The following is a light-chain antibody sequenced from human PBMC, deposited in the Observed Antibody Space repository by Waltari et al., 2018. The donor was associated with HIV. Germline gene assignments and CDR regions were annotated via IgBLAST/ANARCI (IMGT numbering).Light chain of an antibody. J-gene: IGLJ2*01. CDR1: SSAVGGYNY. CDR3: SSYAGSSNLRV. V-gene: IGLV2-8*01. CDR2: EVT. Sequence: QSALTQPPSASGSPGQSVTISCPGTSSAVGGYNYVSWYQQHPGKAPKLMIYEVTKRPSGVPDRFSGSKSGNTASLTVSGLQAEDEADYYRSSYAGSSNLRVFGGGTKLTVL.